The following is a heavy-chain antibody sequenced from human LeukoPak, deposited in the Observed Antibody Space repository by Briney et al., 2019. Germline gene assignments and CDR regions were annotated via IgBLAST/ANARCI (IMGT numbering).Heavy chain of an antibody. D-gene: IGHD2-15*01. CDR1: GFTFSSYA. Sequence: PGGSLRLSRAPSGFTFSSYAMSWVRPAPGKGLEWVSAISGSGGSTYYADSVKGRFTISRDNSKNTLYLQMNSLRAEDTAVYYCAKAGAVVVVAAKYFDYWSQGTLVTVSS. V-gene: IGHV3-23*01. J-gene: IGHJ4*02. CDR2: ISGSGGST. CDR3: AKAGAVVVVAAKYFDY.